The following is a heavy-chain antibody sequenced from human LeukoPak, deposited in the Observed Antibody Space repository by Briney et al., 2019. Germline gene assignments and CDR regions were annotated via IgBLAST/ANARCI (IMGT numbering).Heavy chain of an antibody. Sequence: GASVKVSCKASGYTFTGYYMHWVRQAPGQGLEWMGGIIPIFGTANYAQKFQGRVTITADESTSTAYIELSSLRSEDTAVYYCARDDGAFDIWGQGTMVTVSS. J-gene: IGHJ3*02. CDR2: IIPIFGTA. D-gene: IGHD5-24*01. CDR3: ARDDGAFDI. V-gene: IGHV1-69*13. CDR1: GYTFTGYY.